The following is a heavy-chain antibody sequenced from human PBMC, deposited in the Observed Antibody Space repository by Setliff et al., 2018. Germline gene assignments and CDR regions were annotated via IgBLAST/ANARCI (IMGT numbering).Heavy chain of an antibody. V-gene: IGHV4-4*02. CDR2: IYLGGSP. CDR1: GDSIDTDIW. CDR3: ARGGLTAIDN. Sequence: SETLSLTCTVSGDSIDTDIWWSWVRQSPGKGLEWIGEIYLGGSPTYNPSLKSRVTISIYKSKNQLSLDLTSVTAADTAVYYCARGGLTAIDNWGQGKLVTVSS. J-gene: IGHJ4*02. D-gene: IGHD2-21*02.